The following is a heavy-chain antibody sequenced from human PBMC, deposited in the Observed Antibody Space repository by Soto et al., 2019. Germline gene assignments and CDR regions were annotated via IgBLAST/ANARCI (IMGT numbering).Heavy chain of an antibody. V-gene: IGHV3-21*01. CDR1: GFTFSSYS. J-gene: IGHJ4*02. Sequence: LRLSCAACGFTFSSYSIDWVRQAPGKGLEWVSSLSSSSGHIYYADSVKGRFTISRDNAKNSLYLQMNSLRAEDTAVYYCVRHWLATREFDYWGQGTLVTVSS. CDR3: VRHWLATREFDY. D-gene: IGHD1-26*01. CDR2: LSSSSGHI.